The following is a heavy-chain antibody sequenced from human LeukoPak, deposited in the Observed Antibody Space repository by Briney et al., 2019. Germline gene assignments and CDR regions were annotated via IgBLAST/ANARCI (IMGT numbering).Heavy chain of an antibody. J-gene: IGHJ4*02. CDR2: INHSGST. CDR1: GGSFSGYY. CDR3: ARGRVRGYDFWSGYYRYFDY. V-gene: IGHV4-34*01. Sequence: SETLSLTCAVYGGSFSGYYWSWTRQPPGKGLEWIGEINHSGSTNYNPSLKSRFTISVDTSKNQFSLKLSSVTAADTAVYYCARGRVRGYDFWSGYYRYFDYWGQGTLVTVSS. D-gene: IGHD3-3*01.